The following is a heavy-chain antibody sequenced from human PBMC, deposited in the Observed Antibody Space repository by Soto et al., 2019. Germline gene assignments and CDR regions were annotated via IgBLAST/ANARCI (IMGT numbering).Heavy chain of an antibody. CDR2: IYHSGST. CDR1: GGSISSGGYS. D-gene: IGHD4-17*01. V-gene: IGHV4-30-2*01. J-gene: IGHJ4*02. CDR3: ASGLVTTLHY. Sequence: PSETLSLTCAVSGGSISSGGYSWSWIRQPPGKGLEWIGYIYHSGSTYYNPSLKSRVTISVDRSKNQFSLKLSSVTAAETAVYYCASGLVTTLHYWGQGTLVTVSS.